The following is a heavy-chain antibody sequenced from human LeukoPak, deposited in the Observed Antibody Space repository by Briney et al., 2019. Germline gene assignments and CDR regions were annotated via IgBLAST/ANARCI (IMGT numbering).Heavy chain of an antibody. V-gene: IGHV4-39*07. Sequence: SETLSLTCTVSGGSISSSSYYWGWIRQPPGKGLEWIGSIYYSGSTYYNPSLKSRVTISVDTSKNQFSLKLSSVTAADTAVYYCARARGGGYSYGYCFDYWGQGTLVTVSS. D-gene: IGHD5-18*01. CDR2: IYYSGST. CDR3: ARARGGGYSYGYCFDY. CDR1: GGSISSSSYY. J-gene: IGHJ4*02.